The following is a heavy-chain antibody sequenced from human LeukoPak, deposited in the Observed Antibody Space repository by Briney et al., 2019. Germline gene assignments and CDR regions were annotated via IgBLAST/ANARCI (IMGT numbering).Heavy chain of an antibody. CDR1: GFTFSSYE. D-gene: IGHD6-19*01. CDR3: AREPGYSSGWASFDY. Sequence: GGSLRLSCAASGFTFSSYEMNWVRQAPGKGLEWVSYISSSGSTIYYADSVKGRFTISRDNSKNTLYLQMNSLRAEDTAVYYCAREPGYSSGWASFDYWGQGTLVTVSS. V-gene: IGHV3-48*03. J-gene: IGHJ4*02. CDR2: ISSSGSTI.